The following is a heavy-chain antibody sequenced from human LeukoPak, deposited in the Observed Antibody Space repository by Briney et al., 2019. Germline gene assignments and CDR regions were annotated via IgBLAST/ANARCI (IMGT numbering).Heavy chain of an antibody. CDR2: IYPGDSDT. J-gene: IGHJ4*02. V-gene: IGHV5-51*01. Sequence: GESLKISCKGSGFTFTTHWIGWMRQMPGNGLEWMGIIYPGDSDTRYSPSFQGQVTISADKSISTAYLQWSSLKASDTAMYYCARLSDDYDSSGYYYDYWGQGTLVTVSS. D-gene: IGHD3-22*01. CDR1: GFTFTTHW. CDR3: ARLSDDYDSSGYYYDY.